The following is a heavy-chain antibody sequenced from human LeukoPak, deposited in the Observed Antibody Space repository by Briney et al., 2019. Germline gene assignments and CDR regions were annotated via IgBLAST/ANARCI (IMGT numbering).Heavy chain of an antibody. CDR1: GYIFTSYG. CDR3: ARGAGLGYYYYMDV. J-gene: IGHJ6*03. Sequence: ASVKVSCKASGYIFTSYGISWVRQAPGQGLEWMGWISAYNGNTNYAQKLQGRVTMTTDTSTSTAYMELSSLRSEDTAVYYCARGAGLGYYYYMDVWGKGTTVTVSS. CDR2: ISAYNGNT. D-gene: IGHD3/OR15-3a*01. V-gene: IGHV1-18*01.